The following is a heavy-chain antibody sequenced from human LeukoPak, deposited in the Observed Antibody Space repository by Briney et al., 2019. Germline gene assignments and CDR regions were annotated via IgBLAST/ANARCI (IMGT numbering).Heavy chain of an antibody. J-gene: IGHJ4*02. CDR3: ARYLHHDYADYGTFDY. CDR1: GGSISSGGYY. D-gene: IGHD4-17*01. CDR2: IYYSGST. V-gene: IGHV4-31*03. Sequence: PSETLSLTCTVSGGSISSGGYYWSWIRQHPGKGLEWIGYIYYSGSTYYNPSLKSRVTISVDTSKNQFSLKMSSVTAADTAVYYCARYLHHDYADYGTFDYWGQGTLVTVSS.